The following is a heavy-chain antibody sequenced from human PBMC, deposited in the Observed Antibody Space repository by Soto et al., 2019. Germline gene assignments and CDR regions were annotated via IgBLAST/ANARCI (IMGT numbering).Heavy chain of an antibody. J-gene: IGHJ4*02. Sequence: PSETLSLTCAVYGGSFSGYYWSWIRQPPGKGLEWIGEINHSGSTNYNPSLKSRVTISVDTSKNQFSLKLSSVTAADTAVYYCAGDRSMINLSSSTRKYYFDYWGQGTLVTVSS. CDR2: INHSGST. V-gene: IGHV4-34*01. CDR1: GGSFSGYY. D-gene: IGHD2-2*01. CDR3: AGDRSMINLSSSTRKYYFDY.